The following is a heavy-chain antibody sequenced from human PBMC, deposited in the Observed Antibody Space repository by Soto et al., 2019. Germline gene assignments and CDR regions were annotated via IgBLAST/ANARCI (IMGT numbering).Heavy chain of an antibody. CDR3: ARLPRDCNTTSCYYADH. CDR2: MYPGDSDT. CDR1: GYDFNTNW. J-gene: IGHJ4*01. V-gene: IGHV5-51*01. D-gene: IGHD2-2*01. Sequence: GESLKISCRGSGYDFNTNWFGWVRQLPGKGLEWVGIMYPGDSDTRYNPSLQGHVTLSADVTVSTAFLQWRSLKTSDTGMYFCARLPRDCNTTSCYYADHWGHGTQVTVSS.